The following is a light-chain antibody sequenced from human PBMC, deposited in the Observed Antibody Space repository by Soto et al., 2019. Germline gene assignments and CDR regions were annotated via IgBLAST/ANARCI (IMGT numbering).Light chain of an antibody. CDR1: QSVSSY. V-gene: IGKV3-11*01. CDR3: QQRYNWPLT. J-gene: IGKJ5*01. CDR2: DAS. Sequence: EIVLTQSPATLSLSPGERATLSCRASQSVSSYLAWYQQKPGQAPRLLIYDASNRATGIPARFSGSGSGTDFFLTISSIEHEDFAVYYCQQRYNWPLTFGQGTRLEIK.